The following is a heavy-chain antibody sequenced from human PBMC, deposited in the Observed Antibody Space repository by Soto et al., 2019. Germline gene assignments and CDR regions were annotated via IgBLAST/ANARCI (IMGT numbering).Heavy chain of an antibody. V-gene: IGHV3-48*01. Sequence: GGSLRLSCAASGFTFSSYSMNWVRQAPGKGLEWVSYISSSSSTIYYADSVKGRFTISRDNAKNSLYLQMNSLRAEDTAVYYCARDLALIIGTYYYYYMDVWGKGTTVTVSS. CDR1: GFTFSSYS. D-gene: IGHD1-20*01. J-gene: IGHJ6*03. CDR2: ISSSSSTI. CDR3: ARDLALIIGTYYYYYMDV.